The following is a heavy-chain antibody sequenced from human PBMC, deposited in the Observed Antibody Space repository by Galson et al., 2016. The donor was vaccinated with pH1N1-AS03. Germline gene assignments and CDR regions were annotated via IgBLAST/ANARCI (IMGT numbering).Heavy chain of an antibody. V-gene: IGHV4-59*08. CDR1: GGSITINY. J-gene: IGHJ5*02. D-gene: IGHD4-17*01. Sequence: TLSLTCTVSGGSITINYWIWIRQPPGKGLEWIGYISCSGFTNYNLSLKSRVTIPVDTSKNQFSLKLSSVTAADTAVYYCARRVYGDYVNWFDPWGQGTLVTVSS. CDR3: ARRVYGDYVNWFDP. CDR2: ISCSGFT.